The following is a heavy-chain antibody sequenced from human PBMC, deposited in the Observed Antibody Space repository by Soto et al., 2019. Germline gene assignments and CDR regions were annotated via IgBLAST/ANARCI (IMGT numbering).Heavy chain of an antibody. J-gene: IGHJ3*02. CDR2: ISYDGSNK. D-gene: IGHD2-15*01. CDR3: AKDEDVVVVAATPSAFDI. Sequence: QVQLVESGGGVVQPGRSLRLSCAASGFTFSSYGMHWGRQAPGKGLEWVAVISYDGSNKYYADSVKGRFTISRDNSKNTLYLQMNSLRAEDTAVYYCAKDEDVVVVAATPSAFDIWGQGTMVTVSS. V-gene: IGHV3-30*18. CDR1: GFTFSSYG.